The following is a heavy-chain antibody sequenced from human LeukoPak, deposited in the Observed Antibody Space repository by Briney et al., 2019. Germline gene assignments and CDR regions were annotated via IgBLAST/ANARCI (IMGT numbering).Heavy chain of an antibody. Sequence: GGSLRLSCAASGVTVSSNYMSWVRQAPGKGLEWVSVIYSGGSTYYADSVKGRFTISRDNSKDTLYLQMNSLRAEDTAVYYCARDRYGRNYGMDVWGQGTTVTVSS. CDR1: GVTVSSNY. CDR3: ARDRYGRNYGMDV. D-gene: IGHD1-14*01. J-gene: IGHJ6*02. CDR2: IYSGGST. V-gene: IGHV3-53*01.